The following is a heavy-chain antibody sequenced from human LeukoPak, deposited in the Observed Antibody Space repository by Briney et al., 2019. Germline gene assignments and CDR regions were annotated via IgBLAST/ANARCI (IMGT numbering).Heavy chain of an antibody. CDR2: IYHTGKT. CDR3: ARVRYPNYDLVIGYDAFDV. CDR1: GYSISSGYY. J-gene: IGHJ3*01. V-gene: IGHV4-38-2*02. D-gene: IGHD3-16*01. Sequence: SETLSLTCTVSGYSISSGYYWGWIRQPPGKGLEWIGSIYHTGKTNYNPSLKSRLTLSLDESKGQFSLTLTSVSAVDTAVYYCARVRYPNYDLVIGYDAFDVWGQGTMVIVSS.